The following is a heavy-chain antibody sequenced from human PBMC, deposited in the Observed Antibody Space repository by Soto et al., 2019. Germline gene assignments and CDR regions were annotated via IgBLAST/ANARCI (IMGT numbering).Heavy chain of an antibody. J-gene: IGHJ5*02. D-gene: IGHD2-8*01. CDR1: GGSISSYY. V-gene: IGHV4-59*01. CDR2: IYYSGST. Sequence: SETLSLTCTVSGGSISSYYWSWIRQPPGKGLEWIGYIYYSGSTNYNPTLKSRVTISVHTSKNQFSLTLTSVTAADTALYYCARIDPPLMLAWFDPWGQGTLVTVSS. CDR3: ARIDPPLMLAWFDP.